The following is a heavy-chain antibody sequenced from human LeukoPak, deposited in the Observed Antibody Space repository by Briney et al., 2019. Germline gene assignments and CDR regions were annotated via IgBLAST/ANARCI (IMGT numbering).Heavy chain of an antibody. Sequence: GESLKISCKGSGYSFTSYWIGWVRQMPGKGLEWMGIIYPGDSVTRYSPSFQGQVTISADKSIGTAYLQWNSLKASDTAMYYCARSIAVSGTFMAFDIWGQGTMVTVSS. V-gene: IGHV5-51*01. D-gene: IGHD6-19*01. J-gene: IGHJ3*02. CDR3: ARSIAVSGTFMAFDI. CDR2: IYPGDSVT. CDR1: GYSFTSYW.